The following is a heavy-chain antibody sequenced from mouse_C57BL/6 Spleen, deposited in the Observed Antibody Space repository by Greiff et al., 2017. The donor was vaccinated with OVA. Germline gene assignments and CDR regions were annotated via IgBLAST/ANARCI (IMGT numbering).Heavy chain of an antibody. CDR1: GFTFSDYG. V-gene: IGHV5-17*01. CDR2: ISSGSSTI. CDR3: ARRSGTHYFDY. D-gene: IGHD1-3*01. Sequence: EVHLVESGGGLVKPGGSLKLSCAASGFTFSDYGMHWVRQAPEKGLEWVAYISSGSSTIYYADTVKGRFTISRDNAKNNLFLQMTSLRSEDTAMYYCARRSGTHYFDYWGQGTTLTVSS. J-gene: IGHJ2*01.